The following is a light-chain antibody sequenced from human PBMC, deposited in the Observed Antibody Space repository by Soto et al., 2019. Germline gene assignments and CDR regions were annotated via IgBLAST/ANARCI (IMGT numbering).Light chain of an antibody. Sequence: QSALTQPASVSGSPGQSITISCTGTSSDVGGYNYVSWYQQHPGKAPKLMIYDVSNRPSGVSNRFSGSKSGNTASLTISGLQAEDEADYYCSSYTSSSTPDVXGTGPKVTVL. J-gene: IGLJ1*01. CDR1: SSDVGGYNY. V-gene: IGLV2-14*01. CDR3: SSYTSSSTPDV. CDR2: DVS.